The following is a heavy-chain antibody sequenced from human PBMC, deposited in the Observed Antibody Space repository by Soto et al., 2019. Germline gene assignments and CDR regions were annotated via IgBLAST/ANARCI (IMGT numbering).Heavy chain of an antibody. V-gene: IGHV1-3*01. CDR3: ARAQTLRFLEWLLAY. J-gene: IGHJ4*02. Sequence: QVPLVQSGAEVKKPGASVKVSCKASGYTFTSYAMHWVRQAPGQRLEWMGWINAGNGNTKYSQKFQGRVTITRDTSASTAYMELSRLRSEDTAVYYCARAQTLRFLEWLLAYWGQGTLVTVSS. CDR1: GYTFTSYA. CDR2: INAGNGNT. D-gene: IGHD3-3*01.